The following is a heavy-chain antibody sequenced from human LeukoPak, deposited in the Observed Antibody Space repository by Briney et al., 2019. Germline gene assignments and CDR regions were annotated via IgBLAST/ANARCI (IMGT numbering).Heavy chain of an antibody. D-gene: IGHD1-26*01. V-gene: IGHV4-34*01. Sequence: MPSETLSLTCTVSGGSISGYYWSWIRQPPGKGLEWIGEINHSGSTNYNPSLKSRVTISVDTSKNQFSLKLSSVTAADTAVYYCARPRIVGARNFDYWGQGTLVTVSS. CDR2: INHSGST. CDR3: ARPRIVGARNFDY. J-gene: IGHJ4*02. CDR1: GGSISGYY.